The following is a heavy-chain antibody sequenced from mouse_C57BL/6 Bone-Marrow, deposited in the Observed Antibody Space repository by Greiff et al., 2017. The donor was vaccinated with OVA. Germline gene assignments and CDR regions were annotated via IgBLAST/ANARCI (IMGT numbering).Heavy chain of an antibody. D-gene: IGHD2-12*01. J-gene: IGHJ2*01. Sequence: VQLQQSGPELVKPGASVKIPCKASGYTFTDYNMDWVKQSHGKSLEWIGEINPSTGGTTYNQKFKAKATLTVDKSSSTAYMQLKSLTSEDSAVYYCATYDGFDYWGQGTTLTVSS. CDR2: INPSTGGT. CDR1: GYTFTDYN. V-gene: IGHV1-42*01. CDR3: ATYDGFDY.